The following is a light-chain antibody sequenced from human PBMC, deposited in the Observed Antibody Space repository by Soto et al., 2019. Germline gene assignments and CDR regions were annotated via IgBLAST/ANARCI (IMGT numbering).Light chain of an antibody. J-gene: IGKJ1*01. CDR3: QQYGSSPWT. CDR2: DAS. CDR1: RSVSSSF. Sequence: EIVLTQSPGTLSLSPGERATLSSRASRSVSSSFLAWYQQKPGQAPRLLIYDASSRATGIPDRFSGSGSGTDFTLTISRLEPEDFAVYFCQQYGSSPWTFGQGTKVEIK. V-gene: IGKV3-20*01.